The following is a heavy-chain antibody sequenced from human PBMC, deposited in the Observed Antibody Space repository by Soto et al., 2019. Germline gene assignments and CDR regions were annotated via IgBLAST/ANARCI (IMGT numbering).Heavy chain of an antibody. CDR1: GFSLTTGVG. V-gene: IGHV2-5*02. J-gene: IGHJ4*02. Sequence: ITLEESGPTLVKPTGTLTLTCTFSGFSLTTGVGVGWVRQPPGKALEWLALVYWDDDKHYPPFLMSRLTITKDVSKGQVVVTMTNMAPVDPATYYCATLTADFWGQRNLVTVSS. CDR3: ATLTADF. CDR2: VYWDDDK.